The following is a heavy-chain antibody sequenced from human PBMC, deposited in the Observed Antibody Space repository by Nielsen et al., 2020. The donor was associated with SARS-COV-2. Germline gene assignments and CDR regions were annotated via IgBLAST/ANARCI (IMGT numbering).Heavy chain of an antibody. V-gene: IGHV3-21*01. Sequence: VRQMPGKGLEWVSSISSSSSYIYYADSVKGRFTISRDNAKNSLYLQMNSLRAEDTAVYYCANLYGSGSYLKYFQHWGQGTLVTVSS. J-gene: IGHJ1*01. CDR3: ANLYGSGSYLKYFQH. CDR2: ISSSSSYI. D-gene: IGHD3-10*01.